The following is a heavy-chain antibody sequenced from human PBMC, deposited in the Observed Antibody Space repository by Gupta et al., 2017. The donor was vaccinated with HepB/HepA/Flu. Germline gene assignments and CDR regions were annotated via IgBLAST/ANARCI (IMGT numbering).Heavy chain of an antibody. CDR3: ESRPGSTWFPSFDY. V-gene: IGHV3-7*01. J-gene: IGHJ4*02. CDR2: IKQDGSEK. D-gene: IGHD6-13*01. Sequence: EVRLVESGGGLVQPGGSLRLSCAASGFTFSSYWMSWVRQAPGKGLEWVANIKQDGSEKYYVDSVKGRFTVSRDNAKNSLYLQMGSLRDDDTALYYCESRPGSTWFPSFDYWGRGTLVTVSS. CDR1: GFTFSSYW.